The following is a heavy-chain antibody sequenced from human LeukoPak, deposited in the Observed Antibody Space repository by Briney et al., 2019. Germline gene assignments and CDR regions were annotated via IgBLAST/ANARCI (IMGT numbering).Heavy chain of an antibody. Sequence: SETLSLTCIVSGGSISSYYWSWIRQPPGKGLEWIGYIYYSGSTNYNPSLKSRVTISVDTSKNQFPLKLSSVTAADTAVYYCARDGAIAAAGFDYWGQGILVTVSS. CDR2: IYYSGST. V-gene: IGHV4-59*01. CDR1: GGSISSYY. D-gene: IGHD6-13*01. CDR3: ARDGAIAAAGFDY. J-gene: IGHJ4*02.